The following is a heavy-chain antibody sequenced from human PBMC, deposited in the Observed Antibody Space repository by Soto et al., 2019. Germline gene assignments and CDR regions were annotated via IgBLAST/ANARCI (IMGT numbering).Heavy chain of an antibody. J-gene: IGHJ3*02. V-gene: IGHV1-18*01. CDR3: ARDVVTMIVVVTDAFDI. CDR2: ISAYNGNT. CDR1: GYTFTSYG. Sequence: ASVKVSCKASGYTFTSYGISWVRQAPGQGLEWMGWISAYNGNTNYAQKLQGRVTMTTDTSTSTAYMELRSLRSDDTAVYYCARDVVTMIVVVTDAFDIWGQGTMVTVSS. D-gene: IGHD3-22*01.